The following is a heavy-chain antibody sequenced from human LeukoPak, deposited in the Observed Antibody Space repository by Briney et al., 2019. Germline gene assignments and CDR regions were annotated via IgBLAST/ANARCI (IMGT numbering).Heavy chain of an antibody. CDR3: TTVSDYVWFGELLDY. D-gene: IGHD3-10*01. V-gene: IGHV3-15*01. CDR2: MKSKTDGGTT. J-gene: IGHJ4*02. Sequence: PGGSLRLSCAAPGFSFSNAWMSWVRQAPGKGLEWVGRMKSKTDGGTTDYAAPVKGRFTISRDDSKNTLYLQMNSLKTEDTAVYYCTTVSDYVWFGELLDYWGQGTLVTVSS. CDR1: GFSFSNAW.